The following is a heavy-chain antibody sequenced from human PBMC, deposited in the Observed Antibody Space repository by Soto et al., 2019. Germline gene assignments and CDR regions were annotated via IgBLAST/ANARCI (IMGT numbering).Heavy chain of an antibody. CDR3: ARSYSGSRHYYYYGMDV. D-gene: IGHD1-26*01. J-gene: IGHJ6*02. V-gene: IGHV1-69*01. CDR1: GGTFSSYA. Sequence: QVQLVQSGAEVKKPGSSVKVSCKASGGTFSSYAISWVRQAPGQGLEWMGGIIPIFGTANYAQKFQGRVTITADESTSTAYMELISLRSEDTAVYYCARSYSGSRHYYYYGMDVWGQGTTVTVSS. CDR2: IIPIFGTA.